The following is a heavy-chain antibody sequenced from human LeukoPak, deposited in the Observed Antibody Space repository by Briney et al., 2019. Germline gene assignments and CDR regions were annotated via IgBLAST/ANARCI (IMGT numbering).Heavy chain of an antibody. J-gene: IGHJ4*02. CDR3: VKGGEQWLVVDY. CDR1: GFTFSSYA. D-gene: IGHD6-19*01. V-gene: IGHV3-23*01. CDR2: ISDNGYNT. Sequence: GGSLRLSCAASGFTFSSYAMSWVRQAPGKGLEWVSSISDNGYNTYYADSVKGRLTVSRDNSKNTLYLHMNSLRAEDTAIYYCVKGGEQWLVVDYWGQGTLVTVSS.